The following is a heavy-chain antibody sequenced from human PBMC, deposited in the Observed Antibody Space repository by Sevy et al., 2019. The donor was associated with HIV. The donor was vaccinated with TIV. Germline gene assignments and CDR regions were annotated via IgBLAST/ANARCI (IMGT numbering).Heavy chain of an antibody. J-gene: IGHJ6*02. CDR2: ISSSSRYI. D-gene: IGHD1-26*01. Sequence: GGSLRLSCAASGFTFSSYSMNWVRQAPGKGLEWVSSISSSSRYIYYADSVKGRFTISRDNAKNSLYLQMNSLRAEDTAVYYCARDPPAIVGATLDYYYGMDVWGQGTTVTVSS. CDR1: GFTFSSYS. CDR3: ARDPPAIVGATLDYYYGMDV. V-gene: IGHV3-21*01.